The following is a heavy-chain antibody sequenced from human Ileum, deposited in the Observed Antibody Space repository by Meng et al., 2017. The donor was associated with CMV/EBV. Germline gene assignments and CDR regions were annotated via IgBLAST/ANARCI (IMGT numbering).Heavy chain of an antibody. J-gene: IGHJ3*01. D-gene: IGHD5-18*01. CDR2: MNPKRGNT. CDR1: GYTFSNYD. CDR3: VRFIGVGYNLGDAFDF. Sequence: ASVKVSCKASGYTFSNYDIQWVRQAAGQGLEWMGWMNPKRGNTGTAQKFQGRVTIARDTSTSTAYMELSSLSTEYTDVYYCVRFIGVGYNLGDAFDFWGQGTMVTVSS. V-gene: IGHV1-8*03.